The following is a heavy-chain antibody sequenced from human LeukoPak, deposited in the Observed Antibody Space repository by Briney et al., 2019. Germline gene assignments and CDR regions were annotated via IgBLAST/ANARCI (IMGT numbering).Heavy chain of an antibody. CDR2: ISKDGSDK. Sequence: GGSLRLSCAASGFTFSDYAMHWVRQAPGKGLEWVAVISKDGSDKYYADSVKGRFTISRDNSKNTLYLQMNSLRAEDTAAYYCARVYSSGWYPDYFDYRGQGTLVTVSS. V-gene: IGHV3-30-3*01. J-gene: IGHJ4*02. CDR3: ARVYSSGWYPDYFDY. D-gene: IGHD6-19*01. CDR1: GFTFSDYA.